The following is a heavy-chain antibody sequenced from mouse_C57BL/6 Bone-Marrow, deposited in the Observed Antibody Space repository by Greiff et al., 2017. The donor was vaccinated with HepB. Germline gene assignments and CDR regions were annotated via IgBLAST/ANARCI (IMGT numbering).Heavy chain of an antibody. D-gene: IGHD1-1*01. CDR1: GFNIKDDY. Sequence: EVKLMESGAELVRPGASVKLSCTASGFNIKDDYMHWVKQRPEQGLEWIGWIDLENGDTEYASKFQGKATITADTSSNTAYLQLSSLTSEDTAVYYCTTQFITTVVDPFYAMDYWGQGTSVTVSS. V-gene: IGHV14-4*01. J-gene: IGHJ4*01. CDR3: TTQFITTVVDPFYAMDY. CDR2: IDLENGDT.